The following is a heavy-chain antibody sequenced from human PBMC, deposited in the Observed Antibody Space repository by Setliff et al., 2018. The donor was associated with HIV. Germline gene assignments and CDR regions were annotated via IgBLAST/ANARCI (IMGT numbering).Heavy chain of an antibody. CDR1: GLTFSHFA. Sequence: LRLSCAASGLTFSHFAMTWVRQAPGKGLEWLCTISGRGDVTYYADSVKGRFTISRDNSKNTLYLQVNSLRAEDTAIYYCAKPCYDYVWRPDRDAFDLWGQGTMVTVSS. CDR2: ISGRGDVT. CDR3: AKPCYDYVWRPDRDAFDL. J-gene: IGHJ3*01. V-gene: IGHV3-23*01. D-gene: IGHD3-16*01.